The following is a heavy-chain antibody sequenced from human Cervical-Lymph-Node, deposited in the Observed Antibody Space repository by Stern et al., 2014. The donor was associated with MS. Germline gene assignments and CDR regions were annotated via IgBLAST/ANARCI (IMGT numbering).Heavy chain of an antibody. J-gene: IGHJ4*02. D-gene: IGHD5-12*01. CDR1: GYTFTSYG. CDR3: ARGGSGYSGMIDY. Sequence: VQLVQSGAGVKKPGASVKVSCKASGYTFTSYGISWVRQAPGQGLEWKGWISAYDGHTNDAQTLQGIVNMSTGNYTHSAYMELRSLRSDDTAVYFCARGGSGYSGMIDYWGQGTLVTVSS. CDR2: ISAYDGHT. V-gene: IGHV1-18*01.